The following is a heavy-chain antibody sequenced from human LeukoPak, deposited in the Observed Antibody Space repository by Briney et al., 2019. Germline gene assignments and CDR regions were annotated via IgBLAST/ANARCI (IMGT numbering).Heavy chain of an antibody. J-gene: IGHJ4*02. D-gene: IGHD6-19*01. CDR1: GYIFSTYA. Sequence: GGSVRLSCAGSGYIFSTYAMSWVRQAPGKGLEWVGFIRSKAYGGTTEYAASVKGRFTISRDDSKSIAYLQMNSLKTEDTAVYYCTARIAVAGIVSDDYWGQGTLVTVSS. CDR3: TARIAVAGIVSDDY. V-gene: IGHV3-49*04. CDR2: IRSKAYGGTT.